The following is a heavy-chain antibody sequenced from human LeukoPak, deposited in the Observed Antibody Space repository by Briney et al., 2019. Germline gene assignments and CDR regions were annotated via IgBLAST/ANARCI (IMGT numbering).Heavy chain of an antibody. CDR2: IFIGGST. D-gene: IGHD3-3*01. V-gene: IGHV3-66*02. Sequence: PGGSLRLSCAASGFTVSSNYMCWVRQAPGKGLGWVSVIFIGGSTYYAASATGRFTISRDNTKTTLYLQMNSLRAEDTAVYYCASGDFWRGYYPGFMPDPWGQGTLVTVSS. CDR1: GFTVSSNY. CDR3: ASGDFWRGYYPGFMPDP. J-gene: IGHJ5*02.